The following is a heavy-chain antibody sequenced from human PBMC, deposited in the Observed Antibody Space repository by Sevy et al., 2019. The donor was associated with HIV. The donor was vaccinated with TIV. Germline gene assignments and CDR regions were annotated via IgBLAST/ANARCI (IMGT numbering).Heavy chain of an antibody. CDR2: MGGRGSGDWA. CDR1: GFSFSTYA. D-gene: IGHD5-18*01. CDR3: ANCQQRAASIEY. V-gene: IGHV3-23*01. Sequence: GGSLRLSCAASGFSFSTYAMIWVRQTPGKGLEWVSSMGGRGSGDWAHYEDSVKGRFTISRDNSNSTLYLQMNSLSAEDAAVYYCANCQQRAASIEYWGQGTLVTVSS. J-gene: IGHJ4*02.